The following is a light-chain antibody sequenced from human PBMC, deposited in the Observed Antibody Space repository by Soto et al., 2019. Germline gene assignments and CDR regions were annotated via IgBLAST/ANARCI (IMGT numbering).Light chain of an antibody. V-gene: IGKV3-20*01. Sequence: EIVLTQSPGTLSLSPGERATLSCRASQSLSSSYLAWYQQKPGQAPRLLIYGASSRATAIPDRLSGSGSGTDFTLTISRLEPGDFAVYYCQHFGGTTFTFGQGTRLEIK. CDR1: QSLSSSY. CDR3: QHFGGTTFT. J-gene: IGKJ5*01. CDR2: GAS.